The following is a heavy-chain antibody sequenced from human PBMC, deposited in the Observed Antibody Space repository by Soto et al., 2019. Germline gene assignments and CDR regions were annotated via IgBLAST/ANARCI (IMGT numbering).Heavy chain of an antibody. Sequence: GESLKISCKGSGYTFTTYWIGWVRQMPGKGLEWMGIIYPGDSDTRYSPSFQGQVTISADKSISTAYLQWSSLKASDTAMYYCARYYHDSSGYVDAFDMWGQGTMVTVSS. J-gene: IGHJ3*02. V-gene: IGHV5-51*01. CDR1: GYTFTTYW. CDR2: IYPGDSDT. CDR3: ARYYHDSSGYVDAFDM. D-gene: IGHD3-22*01.